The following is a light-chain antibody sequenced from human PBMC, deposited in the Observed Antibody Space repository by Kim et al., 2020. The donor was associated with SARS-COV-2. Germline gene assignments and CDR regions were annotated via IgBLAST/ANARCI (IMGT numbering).Light chain of an antibody. V-gene: IGLV2-23*01. J-gene: IGLJ3*02. CDR3: CSYANGGTWV. Sequence: GQANTISCSGTNNDVGSHDLVPWYQHHPGTAPKLVIYGDNQRPSGVSSRFSGSKSGNTASLTISGLQPEDEADYYCCSYANGGTWVFGGGTQLTVL. CDR1: NNDVGSHDL. CDR2: GDN.